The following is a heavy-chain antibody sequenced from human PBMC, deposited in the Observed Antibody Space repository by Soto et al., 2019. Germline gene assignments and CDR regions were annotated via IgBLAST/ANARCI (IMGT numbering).Heavy chain of an antibody. J-gene: IGHJ6*02. CDR1: RIAISEYW. V-gene: IGHV3-7*03. D-gene: IGHD2-8*02. Sequence: PGLSLRLPCAASRIAISEYWMSWVRQAPGEELKWVANIRKDGYEEQCLDSVRGRFTISRDNARNSLYLYVNSLRADDSAVYYCTRGTDLRFCTGYSCPGIDVWGPGTTVTGPS. CDR2: IRKDGYEE. CDR3: TRGTDLRFCTGYSCPGIDV.